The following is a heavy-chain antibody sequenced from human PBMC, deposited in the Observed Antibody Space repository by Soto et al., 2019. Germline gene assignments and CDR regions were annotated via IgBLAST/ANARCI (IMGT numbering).Heavy chain of an antibody. J-gene: IGHJ4*02. CDR3: AKDTIVVVPAASRNFDY. CDR1: GFTFSSYA. CDR2: ISGSGGST. V-gene: IGHV3-23*01. Sequence: PGGSLRLSCAASGFTFSSYAMSWVCQAPGKGLEWVSAISGSGGSTYYADSVKGRFTISRDNSKNTLYLQMNSLRAEDTAVYYCAKDTIVVVPAASRNFDYWGQGTLVTVSS. D-gene: IGHD2-2*01.